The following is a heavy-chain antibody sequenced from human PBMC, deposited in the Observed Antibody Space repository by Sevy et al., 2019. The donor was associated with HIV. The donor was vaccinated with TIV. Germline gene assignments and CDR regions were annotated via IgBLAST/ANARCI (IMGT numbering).Heavy chain of an antibody. CDR1: GFTFSDYY. J-gene: IGHJ1*01. Sequence: GGSLRLSCAASGFTFSDYYMSWIRQAPGKGLEWVSYISRSGSTIYYADSVKGQFSISRDNTKNSLYLQMNSLRAEDTAVYYCARNPVVAATVLQHWGQGTLVTVSS. CDR3: ARNPVVAATVLQH. V-gene: IGHV3-11*01. D-gene: IGHD2-15*01. CDR2: ISRSGSTI.